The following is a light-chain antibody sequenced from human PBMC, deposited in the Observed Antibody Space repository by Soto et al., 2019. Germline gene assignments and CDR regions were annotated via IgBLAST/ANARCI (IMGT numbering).Light chain of an antibody. CDR1: SGHSSYA. V-gene: IGLV4-69*01. J-gene: IGLJ3*02. CDR3: QTWGTGIWV. CDR2: LKGDGTH. Sequence: QSALTQSPSASASPGASVKLTCTLSSGHSSYAIAWYQQQPEKGPRYLMKLKGDGTHTKGDGIPDRFSGSSSGAERYLTISSLQSEDEADYYCQTWGTGIWVFGGGTKLTVL.